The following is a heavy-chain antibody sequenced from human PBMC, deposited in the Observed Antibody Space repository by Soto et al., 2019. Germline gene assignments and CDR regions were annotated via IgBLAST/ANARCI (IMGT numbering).Heavy chain of an antibody. V-gene: IGHV1-18*01. D-gene: IGHD3-10*01. CDR2: ISAYNGNT. Sequence: ASVSVSCKASGYTFTSYGISWVRQAPGQGLEWMGWISAYNGNTNYAQKLQGRVTMTTDTSTSTAYMELRSLRSDDTAVYYCARVKASGVNFDYWGQGTLVTVSS. CDR3: ARVKASGVNFDY. CDR1: GYTFTSYG. J-gene: IGHJ4*02.